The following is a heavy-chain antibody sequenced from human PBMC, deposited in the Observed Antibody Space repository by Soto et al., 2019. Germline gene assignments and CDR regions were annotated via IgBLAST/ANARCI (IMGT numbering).Heavy chain of an antibody. Sequence: SVNVSCKTSGGTNSRYAISWVRQAPGQGLEWMGGTIPIFGTANYAQKFQGRVTITADESTSTAYMELSSLRSEDTAVYYCARVKGYCSSTSCLLLYFDYWGQGTLVTVSS. V-gene: IGHV1-69*13. CDR1: GGTNSRYA. CDR3: ARVKGYCSSTSCLLLYFDY. CDR2: TIPIFGTA. J-gene: IGHJ4*02. D-gene: IGHD2-2*01.